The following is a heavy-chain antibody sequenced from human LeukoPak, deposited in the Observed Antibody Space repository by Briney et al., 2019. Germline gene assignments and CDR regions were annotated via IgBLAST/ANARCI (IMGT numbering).Heavy chain of an antibody. Sequence: GGSLRLSCAGSVFTFSSYWMSWVRQAPGKGLEWVANIKQDGSEKNYVDSVKGRFTISRDSAKNSLYLQVTSLRAEDTAVYYCALDREYCTSTNCYDVYDIWGQGTMVTVSS. CDR2: IKQDGSEK. J-gene: IGHJ3*02. CDR1: VFTFSSYW. D-gene: IGHD2-2*01. V-gene: IGHV3-7*01. CDR3: ALDREYCTSTNCYDVYDI.